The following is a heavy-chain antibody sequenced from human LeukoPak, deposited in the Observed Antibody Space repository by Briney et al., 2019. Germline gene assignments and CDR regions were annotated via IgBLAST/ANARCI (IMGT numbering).Heavy chain of an antibody. CDR1: GFSFRTYT. D-gene: IGHD3-22*01. CDR3: ARAHYYDSSGLDN. V-gene: IGHV3-48*04. Sequence: GGSLRLSCAASGFSFRTYTMNWVRQAPGKGLEWVSYISSSGSTKDYADSVKGRFTVSRDNAKNSLFLQMNSLRVEDTAVYYCARAHYYDSSGLDNWGQGTLVTVSS. J-gene: IGHJ4*02. CDR2: ISSSGSTK.